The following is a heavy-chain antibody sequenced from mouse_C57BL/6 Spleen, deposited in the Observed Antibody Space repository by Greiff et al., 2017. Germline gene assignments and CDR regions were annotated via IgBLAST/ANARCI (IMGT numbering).Heavy chain of an antibody. CDR2: INPKNGGT. CDR3: SSYGNYVGAWFAY. V-gene: IGHV1-26*01. D-gene: IGHD2-1*01. J-gene: IGHJ3*01. CDR1: GYTFTDYY. Sequence: EVQLQQSGPELVKPGASVKISCKASGYTFTDYYMNWVKQSHGKSLEWIGDINPKNGGTSYNQKFKGKATLTVDKSSSTAYMELRSLTSEDSAVYYCSSYGNYVGAWFAYWGQGTLVTVSA.